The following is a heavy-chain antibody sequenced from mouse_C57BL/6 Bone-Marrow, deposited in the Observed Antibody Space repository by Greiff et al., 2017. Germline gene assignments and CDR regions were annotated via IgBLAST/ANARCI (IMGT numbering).Heavy chain of an antibody. J-gene: IGHJ3*01. CDR2: IHPNSGST. Sequence: QVQLQQSGAELVKPGASVKLSCKASGYTFTSYWMHWVKQRPGQGLEWIGMIHPNSGSTNYNEKFKSKATLTVDKSSSTAYMQLSSLTSEDSAVYYCARWRLGWFAYWGQGTLVTVSA. D-gene: IGHD4-1*01. CDR3: ARWRLGWFAY. V-gene: IGHV1-64*01. CDR1: GYTFTSYW.